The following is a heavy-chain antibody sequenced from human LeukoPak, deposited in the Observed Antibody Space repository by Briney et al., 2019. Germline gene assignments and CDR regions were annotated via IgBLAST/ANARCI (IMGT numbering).Heavy chain of an antibody. CDR2: INHSGSA. V-gene: IGHV4-34*01. D-gene: IGHD3-3*01. Sequence: SETLSLTCAVYGGSFSGYYWSWIRQPPGKGLEWIGEINHSGSANYNPSLKSRVTISVDTSKNQFSLKLSSVTAADTAVYYCARAVTIFGVVIDYWGQGTLVTVSS. J-gene: IGHJ4*02. CDR1: GGSFSGYY. CDR3: ARAVTIFGVVIDY.